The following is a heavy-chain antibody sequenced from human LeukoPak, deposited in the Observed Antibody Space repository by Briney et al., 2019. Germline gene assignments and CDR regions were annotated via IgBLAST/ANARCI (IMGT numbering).Heavy chain of an antibody. V-gene: IGHV3-23*01. J-gene: IGHJ6*02. D-gene: IGHD1-26*01. Sequence: GGSLRLSCAASGFTFSSYAMSWVRQAPGKGLEWVSAISGSGGSTYYADSVKGRFTISRDNSKNTLYLQMNSLRAEDTAVYYCAKGHSRGSSYYYGMDVWGQGATVTVSS. CDR2: ISGSGGST. CDR1: GFTFSSYA. CDR3: AKGHSRGSSYYYGMDV.